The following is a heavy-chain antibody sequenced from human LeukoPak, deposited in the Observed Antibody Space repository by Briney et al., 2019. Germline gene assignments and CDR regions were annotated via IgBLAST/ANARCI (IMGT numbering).Heavy chain of an antibody. CDR2: IDHSGST. Sequence: PSETLSLTCAVYGGSFSGYYWSWIRQPPGKGLEWIGEIDHSGSTNYNPSLKSRVTISVDTSKNQFSLKLSSVTAADTAVYYCATQGGPDPEYNWFDPWGQGTLVTVSS. J-gene: IGHJ5*02. D-gene: IGHD3-16*01. CDR1: GGSFSGYY. CDR3: ATQGGPDPEYNWFDP. V-gene: IGHV4-34*01.